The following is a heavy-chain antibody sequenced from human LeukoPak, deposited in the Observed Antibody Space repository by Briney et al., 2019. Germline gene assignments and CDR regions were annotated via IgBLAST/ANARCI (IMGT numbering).Heavy chain of an antibody. Sequence: ASAKVSCKASGYTFTSYYMHCVRHAPGQGRERMGIINPSGGSTSYAQEFQGRVTMTRDKSTSTVYMELSSLRSEDTAVYYCARDTAMVSGPYYHMDVWGKGTTVTVSS. CDR2: INPSGGST. V-gene: IGHV1-46*01. CDR1: GYTFTSYY. J-gene: IGHJ6*03. CDR3: ARDTAMVSGPYYHMDV. D-gene: IGHD5-18*01.